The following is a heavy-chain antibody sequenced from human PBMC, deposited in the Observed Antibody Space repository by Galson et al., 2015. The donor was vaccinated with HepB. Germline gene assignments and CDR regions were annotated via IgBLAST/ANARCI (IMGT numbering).Heavy chain of an antibody. J-gene: IGHJ4*02. CDR2: ISGSGGST. V-gene: IGHV3-23*01. CDR1: GFTFSSYA. D-gene: IGHD3-10*01. Sequence: SLRLSCAASGFTFSSYAMSWVRQAPGKGLEWVSAISGSGGSTYYADSVKGRFTISRDNSKNTLYLQMNSLRAEDTAVYYCAKDYGCCGFGDYWGQGTPVTVSS. CDR3: AKDYGCCGFGDY.